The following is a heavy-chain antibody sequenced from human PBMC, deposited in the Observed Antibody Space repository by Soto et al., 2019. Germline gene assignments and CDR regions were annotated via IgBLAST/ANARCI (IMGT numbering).Heavy chain of an antibody. CDR2: ISGGGGST. V-gene: IGHV3-23*01. CDR1: GFTFSSNA. J-gene: IGHJ5*02. D-gene: IGHD2-2*02. Sequence: EVQLLESGGGLVQPGGSLRLSCAASGFTFSSNAMNWVRQALGKGLEWVSTISGGGGSTYYADSVKGRFPISRDNSKNTLYLKMNGLRAEDTAIYFCAKEGPGGAVGGVVPAARPYNWFDPWGQGTLVTVSA. CDR3: AKEGPGGAVGGVVPAARPYNWFDP.